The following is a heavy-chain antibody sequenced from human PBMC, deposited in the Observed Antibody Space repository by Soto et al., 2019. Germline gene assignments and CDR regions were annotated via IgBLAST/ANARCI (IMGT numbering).Heavy chain of an antibody. J-gene: IGHJ4*02. V-gene: IGHV1-3*01. D-gene: IGHD1-26*01. CDR3: ARDVGATGD. CDR2: INAGNGNT. Sequence: QVQLVQSGAEVKKPGASVKVSCKASGYTFTSYAMHWVRQAPGQRLEWMGWINAGNGNTKYSQKFQGRVTITRDTAARTAYMELSSVRSEETAVYYCARDVGATGDWGQGTLVTVSS. CDR1: GYTFTSYA.